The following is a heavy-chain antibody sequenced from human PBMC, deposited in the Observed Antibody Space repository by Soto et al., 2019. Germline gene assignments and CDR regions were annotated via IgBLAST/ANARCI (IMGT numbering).Heavy chain of an antibody. V-gene: IGHV3-30*18. CDR1: GFTFSSYG. CDR2: ISYDGSNK. J-gene: IGHJ2*01. Sequence: QVQLVESGGGVVQPGRSLRLSCAASGFTFSSYGMHWVRQAPGKGLEWVAVISYDGSNKYYADSVKGRFTISRDNSKNTLYLQMNSLRAEDTAVYYCAKDNVPAASGGRHWYFDLWGRGTLVTVSS. D-gene: IGHD2-2*01. CDR3: AKDNVPAASGGRHWYFDL.